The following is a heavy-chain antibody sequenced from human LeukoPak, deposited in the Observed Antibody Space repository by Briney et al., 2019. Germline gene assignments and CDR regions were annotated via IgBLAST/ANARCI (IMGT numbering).Heavy chain of an antibody. D-gene: IGHD4-17*01. CDR1: GFTFSSYV. J-gene: IGHJ4*02. Sequence: PGGSLRLSCAASGFTFSSYVMTWVRQAPGKGLEWVSAISGSAADTYYADSVKGRFTISRDNSKNTLYLQMNSLRAEDSAVYYCAKVFRSGDLFVTDSWGQGTLVTVSS. CDR3: AKVFRSGDLFVTDS. CDR2: ISGSAADT. V-gene: IGHV3-23*01.